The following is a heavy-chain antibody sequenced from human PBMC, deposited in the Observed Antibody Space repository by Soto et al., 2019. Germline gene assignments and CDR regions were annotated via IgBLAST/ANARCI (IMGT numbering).Heavy chain of an antibody. CDR1: GGTFSSYA. Sequence: ASVKVSCKASGGTFSSYAISWVRQAPGQGLEWMGGIIPIFGTANYAQKFQGRVTTTAEESTSTAYMELSSLRSEDTAVYYCARLLGGWFDPWGQGTLVTVSS. V-gene: IGHV1-69*13. CDR3: ARLLGGWFDP. CDR2: IIPIFGTA. J-gene: IGHJ5*02. D-gene: IGHD2-8*02.